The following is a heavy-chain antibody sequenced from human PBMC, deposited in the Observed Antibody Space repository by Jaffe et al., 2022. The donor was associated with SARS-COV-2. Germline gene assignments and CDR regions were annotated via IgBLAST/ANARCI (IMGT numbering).Heavy chain of an antibody. CDR3: AREKYEVLTGYRTGLDV. Sequence: QVSLVESGGGIVQPGGSLRLSCAASGFPFKNYAIHWVRQAPGKGPEWVAGVWSNGTNEYYADSVKGRFTISRDNSKNMLFLQMDSLRGEDTALYSCAREKYEVLTGYRTGLDVWGQGTTVIVSS. J-gene: IGHJ6*02. V-gene: IGHV3-33*01. CDR2: VWSNGTNE. CDR1: GFPFKNYA. D-gene: IGHD3-9*01.